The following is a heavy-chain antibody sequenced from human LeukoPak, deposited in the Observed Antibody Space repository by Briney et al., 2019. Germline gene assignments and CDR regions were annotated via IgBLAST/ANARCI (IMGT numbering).Heavy chain of an antibody. CDR2: ISGDGGST. V-gene: IGHV3-43*02. D-gene: IGHD2/OR15-2a*01. CDR1: GFSLGTYT. CDR3: AKDVQFLGLRVMDV. Sequence: GGSLRLSCAASGFSLGTYTMNWVRQAPGKGLEWVSLISGDGGSTYYADSVKGRFTISRDNSKNSLYLQMNSLRTEDTALYYCAKDVQFLGLRVMDVWGQGTTVTVSS. J-gene: IGHJ6*02.